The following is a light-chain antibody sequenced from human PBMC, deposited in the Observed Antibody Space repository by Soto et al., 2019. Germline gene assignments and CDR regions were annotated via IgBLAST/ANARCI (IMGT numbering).Light chain of an antibody. J-gene: IGLJ1*01. V-gene: IGLV1-44*01. CDR2: CNN. CDR1: SSNIGSNT. Sequence: QSVLTQPPSASGSPGQTITIACSGSSSNIGSNTVNWYQEHPGTAPKLLIYCNNRRPSGVSDRFSGSKSGTSASLAISGLQSEDEADYYCAAWDDSLIYVFGTGTKVTVL. CDR3: AAWDDSLIYV.